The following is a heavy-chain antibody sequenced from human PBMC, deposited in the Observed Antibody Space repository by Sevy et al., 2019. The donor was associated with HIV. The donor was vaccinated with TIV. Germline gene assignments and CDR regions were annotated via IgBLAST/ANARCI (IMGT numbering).Heavy chain of an antibody. J-gene: IGHJ4*02. D-gene: IGHD7-27*01. CDR1: GFTFNSHG. V-gene: IGHV3-30*02. CDR3: VKDPLISLGADLFDY. CDR2: IQYDGGNK. Sequence: GGSLRLSCATSGFTFNSHGMHWVRQAPGKGLEWVSFIQYDGGNKNEADSVKGRFTISRDNSKNTLYLQLSSLRTEDTALYYCVKDPLISLGADLFDYWGQGTLVTVSS.